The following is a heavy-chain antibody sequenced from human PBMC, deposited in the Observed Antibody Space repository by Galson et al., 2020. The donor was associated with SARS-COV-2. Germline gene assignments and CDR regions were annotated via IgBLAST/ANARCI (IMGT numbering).Heavy chain of an antibody. Sequence: GESLKISCAASGFPFSNYAMTWVRQAPGKGLEWVSTISAGGHSTYYADSVKGRFTISRDNSENTLYLQMNSLRAEDTAVYYCAKGGTGQWDLPDVWGKGTTVTISS. CDR1: GFPFSNYA. CDR2: ISAGGHST. D-gene: IGHD1-26*01. V-gene: IGHV3-23*01. J-gene: IGHJ6*04. CDR3: AKGGTGQWDLPDV.